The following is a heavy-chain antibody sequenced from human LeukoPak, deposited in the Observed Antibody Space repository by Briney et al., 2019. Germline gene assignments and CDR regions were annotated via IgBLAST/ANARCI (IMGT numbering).Heavy chain of an antibody. V-gene: IGHV1-18*01. J-gene: IGHJ6*03. D-gene: IGHD3-22*01. CDR1: GYTFTSYG. CDR3: ARAPYYYDSSGYYAMYYYYYYMDV. Sequence: ASVKVSCKASGYTFTSYGISWVRQAPGQGLEWMGWISAYNGNKNYAQKLQGRVTMTTDTSTSTAYMELRSLRSDDTAVYYCARAPYYYDSSGYYAMYYYYYYMDVWGKGTTVTVSS. CDR2: ISAYNGNK.